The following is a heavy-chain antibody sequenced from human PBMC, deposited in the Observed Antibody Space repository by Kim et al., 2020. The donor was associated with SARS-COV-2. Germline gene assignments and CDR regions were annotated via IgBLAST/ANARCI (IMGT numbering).Heavy chain of an antibody. CDR3: AREAEGSHYYESSGYYYPPKLDY. D-gene: IGHD3-22*01. V-gene: IGHV1-69*13. CDR1: GGTFSSYA. CDR2: IIPIFGTA. Sequence: SVKVSCKASGGTFSSYAISWVRQAPGQGLEWMGGIIPIFGTANYAQKFQGRVTITADESTSTAYMELSSLRSEDTAVYYCAREAEGSHYYESSGYYYPPKLDYWGQGTLVTVSS. J-gene: IGHJ4*02.